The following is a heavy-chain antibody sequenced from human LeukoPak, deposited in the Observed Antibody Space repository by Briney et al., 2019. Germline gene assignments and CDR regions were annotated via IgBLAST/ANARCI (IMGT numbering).Heavy chain of an antibody. J-gene: IGHJ3*02. CDR2: ISSSGSAI. D-gene: IGHD4-17*01. CDR3: ARAVYGFDAFDI. CDR1: GFTFSSYS. V-gene: IGHV3-48*04. Sequence: GGSLRLSCAASGFTFSSYSMNWVRQAPGKGLEWGSYISSSGSAIYYADSVKGRFTISRDNAKNSLYLQMNSLRAEDTAVYYCARAVYGFDAFDIWGQRTMVTVSS.